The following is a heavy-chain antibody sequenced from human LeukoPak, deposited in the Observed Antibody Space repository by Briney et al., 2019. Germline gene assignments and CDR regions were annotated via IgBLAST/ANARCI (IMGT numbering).Heavy chain of an antibody. CDR2: IYYSGSP. Sequence: SETLSLTCTVSGGSISSYYWSWIWQPPGKGLEWIGYIYYSGSPNYNPSLKSRVTISVDTSKNQFSLKLTSVTAADTAVYYCARDGPGGGFDYWGQGTLVTVSS. CDR1: GGSISSYY. V-gene: IGHV4-59*01. J-gene: IGHJ4*02. CDR3: ARDGPGGGFDY. D-gene: IGHD1-14*01.